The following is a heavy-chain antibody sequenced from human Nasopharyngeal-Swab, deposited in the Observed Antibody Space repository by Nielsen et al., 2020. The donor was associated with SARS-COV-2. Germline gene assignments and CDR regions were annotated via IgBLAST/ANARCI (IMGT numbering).Heavy chain of an antibody. J-gene: IGHJ4*02. CDR1: GFTFRIDS. CDR2: ISNSGSST. CDR3: ARDWATGINY. Sequence: GGSLRLSCAASGFTFRIDSISWVRQAPGKGLEWVSTISNSGSSTYYADSVKGRFTISRDNSENMLHLQMNRLRADDTAVYYCARDWATGINYWGQGTLVTVSS. D-gene: IGHD6-13*01. V-gene: IGHV3-23*01.